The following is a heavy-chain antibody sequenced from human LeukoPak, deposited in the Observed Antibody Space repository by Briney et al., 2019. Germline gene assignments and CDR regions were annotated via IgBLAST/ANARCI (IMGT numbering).Heavy chain of an antibody. D-gene: IGHD4-17*01. CDR3: AGLRVTTGGDYYYYYMDV. V-gene: IGHV3-48*04. CDR2: MSSSSSAT. CDR1: GLKISYHI. J-gene: IGHJ6*03. Sequence: PGGSLRLSCAASGLKISYHIVNWVRQAPGKGLEWVSSMSSSSSATSYADSVKGRFAISRDNAENSVLLQMNSLRAEDTGVYYCAGLRVTTGGDYYYYYMDVWGKGTTVTVSS.